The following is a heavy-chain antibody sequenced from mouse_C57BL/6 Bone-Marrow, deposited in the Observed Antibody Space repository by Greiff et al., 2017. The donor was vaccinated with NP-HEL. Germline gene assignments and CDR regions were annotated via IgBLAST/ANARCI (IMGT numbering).Heavy chain of an antibody. CDR3: ASYYYGSSYRYFDV. CDR2: INPSSGYT. V-gene: IGHV1-4*01. Sequence: VQLQQSGAELARPGASVKMSCKASGYTFTSYTMHWVKQRPGQGLEWIGYINPSSGYTKYNQKFKDKATLTADKSSSTAYMQLSSLTSEDSAVYYCASYYYGSSYRYFDVWGTGTTVTVSS. J-gene: IGHJ1*03. CDR1: GYTFTSYT. D-gene: IGHD1-1*01.